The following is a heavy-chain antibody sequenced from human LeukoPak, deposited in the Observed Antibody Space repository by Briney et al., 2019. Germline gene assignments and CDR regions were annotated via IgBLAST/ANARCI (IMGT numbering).Heavy chain of an antibody. CDR2: INPNRGGT. CDR3: ASQGYCTNGVCPTIIYNWFDP. CDR1: GYTFTGYY. Sequence: ASVKVSCKASGYTFTGYYMHWVRQPPGQGLEWMGWINPNRGGTNYAQKFQGRVTMTRDTSISTAYMELSRLRSDDTAVYYCASQGYCTNGVCPTIIYNWFDPWGQGTLVTVSS. D-gene: IGHD2-8*01. V-gene: IGHV1-2*02. J-gene: IGHJ5*02.